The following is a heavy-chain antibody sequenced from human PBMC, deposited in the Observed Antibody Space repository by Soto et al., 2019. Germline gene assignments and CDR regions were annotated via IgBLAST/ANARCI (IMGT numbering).Heavy chain of an antibody. CDR1: GVTFSSYS. D-gene: IGHD3-16*01. CDR3: ARDFTQGGFDY. Sequence: GGSLRLSCAASGVTFSSYSMNWVRQAPGKGLEWVSSISSSSSYIYYADSVKGRFTISRDNAKNSLYLQMNSLRAEDTAVYYCARDFTQGGFDYWGQGTLVTVSS. V-gene: IGHV3-21*01. CDR2: ISSSSSYI. J-gene: IGHJ4*02.